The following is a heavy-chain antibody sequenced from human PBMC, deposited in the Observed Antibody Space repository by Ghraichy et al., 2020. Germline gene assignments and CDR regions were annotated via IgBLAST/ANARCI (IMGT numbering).Heavy chain of an antibody. D-gene: IGHD1-26*01. CDR1: GFTFSSFA. CDR2: ISGSGGST. Sequence: LTYAASGFTFSSFAMSWVRQAPGKGLEWVSTISGSGGSTYYADSVKGRFTISRDNSKNTLYLQMNSLRAEDTAVYYCAKGKGSGSYFNWSFNVWGRGTLVTVSS. V-gene: IGHV3-23*01. J-gene: IGHJ2*01. CDR3: AKGKGSGSYFNWSFNV.